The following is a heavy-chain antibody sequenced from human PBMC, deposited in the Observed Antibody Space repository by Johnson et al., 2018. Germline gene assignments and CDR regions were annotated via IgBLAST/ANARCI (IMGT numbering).Heavy chain of an antibody. J-gene: IGHJ6*02. V-gene: IGHV3-30*04. CDR3: ARDITSHFSDYYALDV. CDR1: GFTFSTYA. CDR2: ISYHGSDT. Sequence: QVQLVESGGGVVQPGRSLRLSCATSGFTFSTYAMHWVRQAPGKGLEWVALISYHGSDTQYADSVRGRFIIPRDNSKTALSLQMNSLRGDDTAVYYCARDITSHFSDYYALDVWGQGTTVTV. D-gene: IGHD2/OR15-2a*01.